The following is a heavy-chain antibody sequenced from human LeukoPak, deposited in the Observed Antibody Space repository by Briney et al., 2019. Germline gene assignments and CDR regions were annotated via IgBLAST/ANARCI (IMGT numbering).Heavy chain of an antibody. V-gene: IGHV3-53*01. CDR2: LYSGGST. CDR1: GFTVSTNY. Sequence: GGSLRLSCAASGFTVSTNYMSWVRQAPEKGLEWVSVLYSGGSTYYADSVKGRFTISRDNSKNTLYLQMNSLRPEDTAVYYCARESVGYRSTSICPNWFDPWGQGTLVTVPP. D-gene: IGHD2-2*01. J-gene: IGHJ5*02. CDR3: ARESVGYRSTSICPNWFDP.